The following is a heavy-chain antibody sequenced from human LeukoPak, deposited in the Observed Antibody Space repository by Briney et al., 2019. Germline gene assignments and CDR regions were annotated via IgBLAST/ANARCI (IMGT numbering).Heavy chain of an antibody. D-gene: IGHD1-26*01. CDR2: FDPEDGET. Sequence: ASVKVSCKVSGYTLTELSMHWVRQAPGKGLEWMGGFDPEDGETIYAQKFQGRVTMTEDTSTDTAYMELSSLRSEDTAVYYCARGLIAWELRRPFDYWGQGTLVTVSS. J-gene: IGHJ4*02. CDR1: GYTLTELS. V-gene: IGHV1-24*01. CDR3: ARGLIAWELRRPFDY.